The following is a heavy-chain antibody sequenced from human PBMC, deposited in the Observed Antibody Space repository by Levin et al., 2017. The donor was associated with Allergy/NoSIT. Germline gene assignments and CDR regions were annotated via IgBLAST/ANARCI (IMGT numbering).Heavy chain of an antibody. V-gene: IGHV3-30*02. Sequence: WGSLRLSCAASGFTFRSYAMHWVRQAPGKGLEWVALIRYDGSNKSYGDSVKGRFTISRDNSKNTLYLQMNSLRAEDTAVYYCARERDVVVVEAATLLHWGQGTLVTVSS. CDR1: GFTFRSYA. CDR3: ARERDVVVVEAATLLH. CDR2: IRYDGSNK. J-gene: IGHJ1*01. D-gene: IGHD2-15*01.